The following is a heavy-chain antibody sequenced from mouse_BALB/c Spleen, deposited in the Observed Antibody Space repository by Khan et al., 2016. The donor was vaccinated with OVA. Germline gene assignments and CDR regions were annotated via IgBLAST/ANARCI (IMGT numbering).Heavy chain of an antibody. CDR1: GYTFTNYY. CDR2: IYPGNVNS. D-gene: IGHD2-1*01. V-gene: IGHV1S56*01. CDR3: ARWGGNFPSYAMDY. Sequence: VKLQESGPELVKPGASVKISCKASGYTFTNYYIHWVKQRPGQGLEWIGWIYPGNVNSGYNEKFKGKATLTADKSSSTAYMQLSSLTSEDSAVYFCARWGGNFPSYAMDYWGEGTSVTVSS. J-gene: IGHJ4*01.